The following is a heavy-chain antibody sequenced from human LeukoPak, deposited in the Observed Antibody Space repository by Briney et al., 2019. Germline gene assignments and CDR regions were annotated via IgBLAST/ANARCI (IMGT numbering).Heavy chain of an antibody. Sequence: GGSLRLSCAASGFTFSSYAMSWVRQAPGKGLEWVSAISGSGGSTYYADSVKGRFTISRDNSKNTLYLQMNGLRAEDTAVYYCARVPSRRDYGIDYWGQGTLVTVSS. CDR2: ISGSGGST. CDR1: GFTFSSYA. J-gene: IGHJ4*02. D-gene: IGHD4-17*01. CDR3: ARVPSRRDYGIDY. V-gene: IGHV3-23*01.